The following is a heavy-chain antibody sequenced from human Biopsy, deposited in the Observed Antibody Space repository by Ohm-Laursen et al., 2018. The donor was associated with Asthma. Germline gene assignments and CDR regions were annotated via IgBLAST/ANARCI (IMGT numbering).Heavy chain of an antibody. D-gene: IGHD1-26*01. J-gene: IGHJ4*02. CDR1: GGTFNTYV. CDR2: INSVFGTT. V-gene: IGHV1-69*13. CDR3: AKDSGSYHADFDY. Sequence: SVKVSCKSLGGTFNTYVIGWVRQAPGQGLEWMGGINSVFGTTTYPQKFQDRVTITADDSTSTVYMELNSLRAEDTAVYYCAKDSGSYHADFDYWGQGTLVTVSS.